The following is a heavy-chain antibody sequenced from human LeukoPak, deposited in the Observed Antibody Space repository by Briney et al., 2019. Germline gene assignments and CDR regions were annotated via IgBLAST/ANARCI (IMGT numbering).Heavy chain of an antibody. CDR2: ISGSGGTT. D-gene: IGHD3-10*01. J-gene: IGHJ4*02. CDR1: GFTFSTYA. CDR3: AKREVRLRYFDY. V-gene: IGHV3-23*01. Sequence: GGSLRLSCAASGFTFSTYAMSWVRQAPGKGLEWVSAISGSGGTTYYADSVKGRFTICRDNARNTLYLQKNSLRAEDTALYYCAKREVRLRYFDYWGQGTLVTVSS.